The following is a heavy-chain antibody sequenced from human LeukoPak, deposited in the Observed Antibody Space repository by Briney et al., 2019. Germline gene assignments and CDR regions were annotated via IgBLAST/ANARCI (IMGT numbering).Heavy chain of an antibody. CDR1: GGSFSRYY. V-gene: IGHV4-34*01. CDR2: ISHTGDT. D-gene: IGHD3-22*01. CDR3: ARERYNSTGYVDS. Sequence: PSETLSLTCAVYGGSFSRYYYNWIRQSPGKGLEGIGEISHTGDTNYSPSLMSRVTISIDTSKSQFSLNLSSVTAADTAVYFCARERYNSTGYVDSWGQGTLVTVSS. J-gene: IGHJ4*02.